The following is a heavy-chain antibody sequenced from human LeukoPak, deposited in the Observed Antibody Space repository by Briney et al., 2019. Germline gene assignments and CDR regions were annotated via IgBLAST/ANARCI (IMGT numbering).Heavy chain of an antibody. CDR1: GFTFSSYS. CDR3: AKSAYYDASGYYREYYFDY. CDR2: ISSSSSYI. Sequence: GGSLRLSCAASGFTFSSYSMNWVRQAPGKGLEWVSSISSSSSYIYYADSVKGRFTVSRDNSKNTLFLQMNSLRAEDTAVYYCAKSAYYDASGYYREYYFDYWGQGTLVTVSS. D-gene: IGHD3-22*01. V-gene: IGHV3-21*04. J-gene: IGHJ4*02.